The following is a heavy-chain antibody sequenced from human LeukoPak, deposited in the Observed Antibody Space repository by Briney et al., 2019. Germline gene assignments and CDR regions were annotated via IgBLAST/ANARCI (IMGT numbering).Heavy chain of an antibody. V-gene: IGHV3-23*01. CDR2: ITANGGYT. D-gene: IGHD4-17*01. CDR3: AKDPNGDYIGAFDF. J-gene: IGHJ3*01. Sequence: GGSLRLSCAASAYSFSKFALIWVRQAPGKGLEWVSAITANGGYTLYADAVKGRFTVSRDNSKNTLYLQINSLRPEDTAMYYCAKDPNGDYIGAFDFWGQGTMVTVSS. CDR1: AYSFSKFA.